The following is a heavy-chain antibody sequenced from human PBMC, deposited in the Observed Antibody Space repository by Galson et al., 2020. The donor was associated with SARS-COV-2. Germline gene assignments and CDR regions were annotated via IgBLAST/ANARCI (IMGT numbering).Heavy chain of an antibody. J-gene: IGHJ4*02. D-gene: IGHD3-22*01. CDR1: GFTFSSYA. CDR2: ISGSGSAT. Sequence: GESLKISCAASGFTFSSYAINWLRQAPGKGLEWVSGISGSGSATYYAGSMKGRFTISRDNSQNTLYLQMNGLRAEDTAIYYCAKRHRDSSGFDYWGQGARVTVSS. CDR3: AKRHRDSSGFDY. V-gene: IGHV3-23*01.